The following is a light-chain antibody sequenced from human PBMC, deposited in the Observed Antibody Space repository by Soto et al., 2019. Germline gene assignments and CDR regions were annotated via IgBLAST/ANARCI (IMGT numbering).Light chain of an antibody. J-gene: IGLJ1*01. CDR3: CSYASSTTLYV. CDR2: EGS. V-gene: IGLV2-14*02. Sequence: QSVLTQPASVSGSPGQSITISCTGTSSDVGSYNLVSWYQQHPGKAPKLMIYEGSKRPSGVSNRFSGSKSGNTASLTIAGLQAEDEADYYCCSYASSTTLYVFGPGTKVT. CDR1: SSDVGSYNL.